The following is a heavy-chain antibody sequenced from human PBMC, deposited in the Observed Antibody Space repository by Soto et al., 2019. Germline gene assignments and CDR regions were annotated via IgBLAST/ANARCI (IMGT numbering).Heavy chain of an antibody. CDR1: GGSISSSSYY. Sequence: QLQLQASGPGLVKPSETLSLTCTVSGGSISSSSYYWGWIRKPPGKGLEWIGSIYYSGSTYYNPYLKSRITVAVDTSKNQFYLKLSSVTAADTDVYYCARQADFGYARLDYWGQGTLVTVSS. CDR2: IYYSGST. CDR3: ARQADFGYARLDY. D-gene: IGHD2-2*01. J-gene: IGHJ4*02. V-gene: IGHV4-39*01.